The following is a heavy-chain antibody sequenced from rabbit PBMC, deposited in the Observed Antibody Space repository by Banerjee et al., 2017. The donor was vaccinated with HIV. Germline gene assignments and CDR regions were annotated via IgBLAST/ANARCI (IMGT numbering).Heavy chain of an antibody. D-gene: IGHD8-1*01. V-gene: IGHV1S43*01. CDR2: IHTGSGSA. CDR1: GFSLSNNYY. CDR3: ARDAGSSYDL. Sequence: QSLEESGGDLVTPGGTLTLTCTASGFSLSNNYYMCWVRQAPGKGLEWIACIHTGSGSAYYASWVNGRFTISRTTSLNTVDLKMTSLTAADTATYFCARDAGSSYDLWGPGTLVTVS. J-gene: IGHJ6*01.